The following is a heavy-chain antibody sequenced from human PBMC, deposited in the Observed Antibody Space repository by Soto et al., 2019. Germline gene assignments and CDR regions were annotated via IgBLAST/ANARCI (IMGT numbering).Heavy chain of an antibody. J-gene: IGHJ4*02. CDR1: GLTFSNAW. CDR3: TTDPGDYEDY. Sequence: GGSLRLSCAASGLTFSNAWMRWVRQAPGKGLEWVGRIKNRKDGGTTDYAAPVKGRFTISRDDSRNTLYLQMNSLRTEDTAVYYCTTDPGDYEDYWGQGTQVTVSS. V-gene: IGHV3-15*01. D-gene: IGHD4-17*01. CDR2: IKNRKDGGTT.